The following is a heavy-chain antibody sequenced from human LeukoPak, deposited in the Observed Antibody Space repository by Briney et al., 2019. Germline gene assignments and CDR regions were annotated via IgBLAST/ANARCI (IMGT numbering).Heavy chain of an antibody. CDR1: GGTFSSYA. D-gene: IGHD1-14*01. CDR3: ARNWNHHVDY. J-gene: IGHJ4*02. V-gene: IGHV1-18*01. Sequence: GASVKVSCKASGGTFSSYAISWVRQAPGQGLEWMGWISAYNGNTNYAQKLQGRVTMTTDTSTSTAYMELRSLRSDDTAVYYCARNWNHHVDYWGQGTLVTVSS. CDR2: ISAYNGNT.